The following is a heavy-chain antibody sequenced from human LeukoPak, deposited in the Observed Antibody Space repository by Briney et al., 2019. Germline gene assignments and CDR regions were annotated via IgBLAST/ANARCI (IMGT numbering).Heavy chain of an antibody. J-gene: IGHJ4*02. CDR2: ISAYDGNT. Sequence: GASVKVSCKASGYTFTSNGINWVRQAPGQGLEWMGWISAYDGNTKSVQRFQGRVTMATDTSTSTAYMELRSLRSDDTAVYYCARDRTSSAPTEFDCWGQGTLVTVSS. D-gene: IGHD6-25*01. V-gene: IGHV1-18*01. CDR1: GYTFTSNG. CDR3: ARDRTSSAPTEFDC.